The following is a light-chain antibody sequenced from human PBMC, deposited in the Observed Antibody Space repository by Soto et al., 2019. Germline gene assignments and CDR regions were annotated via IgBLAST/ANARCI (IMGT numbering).Light chain of an antibody. V-gene: IGKV1-5*03. J-gene: IGKJ1*01. CDR1: QTISSW. CDR3: QHYNSYSEA. CDR2: KAS. Sequence: DIQMTQSPSTLSVSLGYRVTITCLASQTISSWLAWYQQKPGKAPKLLIYKASTLKSGVPSRFSGSGSGTEFTLTISSLQPDDFATYYCQHYNSYSEAFGQGTKVDI.